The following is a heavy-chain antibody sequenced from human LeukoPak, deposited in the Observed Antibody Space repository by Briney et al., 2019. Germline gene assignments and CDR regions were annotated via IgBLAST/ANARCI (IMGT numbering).Heavy chain of an antibody. CDR2: INPNNGAT. D-gene: IGHD1-26*01. CDR1: GYTFTGYY. V-gene: IGHV1-2*06. CDR3: TRESGSYHGNDY. Sequence: ASVKLPCKASGYTFTGYYMHWVRQAPGQGLEWMGRINPNNGATNYAQKLQGRVTITGDTSISTAYMELSSLRSDDTAVYYCTRESGSYHGNDYWGQGTLVTVSS. J-gene: IGHJ4*02.